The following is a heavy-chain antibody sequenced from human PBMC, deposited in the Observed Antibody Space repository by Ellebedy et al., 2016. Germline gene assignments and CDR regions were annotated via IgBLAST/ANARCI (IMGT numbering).Heavy chain of an antibody. CDR1: GDSISSGNW. CDR3: ARSSGWYAEDY. V-gene: IGHV4-4*02. J-gene: IGHJ4*02. Sequence: SETLSLTCTVSGDSISSGNWWNWVRLAPGRGLEWIGEIHHSGNTNYNPSLKSRVTISVDSSKNQFSLNVRSLTAADTAIYYCARSSGWYAEDYWGQGTLVTVSS. D-gene: IGHD6-19*01. CDR2: IHHSGNT.